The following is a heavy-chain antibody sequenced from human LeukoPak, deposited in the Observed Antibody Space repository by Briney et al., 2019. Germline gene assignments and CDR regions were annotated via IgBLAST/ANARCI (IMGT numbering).Heavy chain of an antibody. CDR1: GYTFTGYY. D-gene: IGHD1-1*01. Sequence: ASVTVSCKASGYTFTGYYMHWVRQAPGQGLEWMGGIIPMFDTASYPQKFQGRVTITADKSTNTAYMELNNLRSEDTAVYYCARGTRGTSGSNNVFCYYMDVWGKGTTVTVSS. CDR3: ARGTRGTSGSNNVFCYYMDV. J-gene: IGHJ6*03. V-gene: IGHV1-69*06. CDR2: IIPMFDTA.